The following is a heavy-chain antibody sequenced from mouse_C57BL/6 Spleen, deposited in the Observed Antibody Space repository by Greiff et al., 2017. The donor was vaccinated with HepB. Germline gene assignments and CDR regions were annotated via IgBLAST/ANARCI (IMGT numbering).Heavy chain of an antibody. CDR3: ARPGTDYAMDY. CDR1: GYTFTSYW. CDR2: IDPSDSYT. V-gene: IGHV1-59*01. D-gene: IGHD3-3*01. J-gene: IGHJ4*01. Sequence: VQLQQPGAELVRPGTSVKLSCKASGYTFTSYWMHWVKQRPGQGLEWIGVIDPSDSYTNYNQKFKGKATLTVDTSSSTAYMQLSSLTSEDSAVYYCARPGTDYAMDYWGQGTSVTVSS.